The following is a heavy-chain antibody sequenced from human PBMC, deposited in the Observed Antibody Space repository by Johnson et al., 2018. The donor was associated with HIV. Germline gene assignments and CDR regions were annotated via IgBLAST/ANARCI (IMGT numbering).Heavy chain of an antibody. Sequence: QVQLVESGGGVVRPGRSLRLSCEASGFTFSNYAMHWVRQAPGKGLEWVAVVSYDGSNKYYIDSVKGRFTISRDNSNNTLYLQMNSLRAEDTAVYYCARDEPYNLNAFDIWGQGTMVTVSS. J-gene: IGHJ3*02. D-gene: IGHD5-24*01. CDR1: GFTFSNYA. V-gene: IGHV3-30*04. CDR3: ARDEPYNLNAFDI. CDR2: VSYDGSNK.